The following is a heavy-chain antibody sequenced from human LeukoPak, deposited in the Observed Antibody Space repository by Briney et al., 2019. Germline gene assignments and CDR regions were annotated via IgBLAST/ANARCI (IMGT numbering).Heavy chain of an antibody. CDR1: GFTFSSYA. V-gene: IGHV3-23*01. CDR3: ARDPYFGSGTYFDY. D-gene: IGHD3-10*01. J-gene: IGHJ4*02. Sequence: GGSLRLSCAASGFTFSSYAMSWVRQAPGKGLEWVSAISGSGGSTYYADSVKGRFTVSRDNSKNTLYLQMNSLRPGDTAIYYCARDPYFGSGTYFDYWGQGTLVTVSS. CDR2: ISGSGGST.